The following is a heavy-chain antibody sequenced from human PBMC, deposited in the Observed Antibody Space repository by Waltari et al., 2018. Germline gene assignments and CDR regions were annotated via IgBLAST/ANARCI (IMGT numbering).Heavy chain of an antibody. D-gene: IGHD5-12*01. Sequence: EVQLVESGGGLVKPGGSLRLSCAASGFRFSDDWLSRVRLAPGKGLEWVGRIRSKADGGTIDYAAPVKGRFTISRDDSKTTLYMQLNSLKDEDTAVYYCTTDRRRGYDPQFDYWGQGTLVTVSS. CDR1: GFRFSDDW. V-gene: IGHV3-15*01. CDR2: IRSKADGGTI. CDR3: TTDRRRGYDPQFDY. J-gene: IGHJ4*02.